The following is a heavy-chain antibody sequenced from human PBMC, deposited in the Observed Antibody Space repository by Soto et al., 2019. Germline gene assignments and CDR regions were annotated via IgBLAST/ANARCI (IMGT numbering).Heavy chain of an antibody. J-gene: IGHJ4*02. D-gene: IGHD3-10*01. CDR2: INHSGST. CDR3: ARGSPIGGPLGSYFLYVYYFDY. CDR1: GGSFSGYY. Sequence: SETLSLTCAVYGGSFSGYYWSWIRQPPGKGLEWIGEINHSGSTNYNPSLKSRVTISVDTSKNQFSLKLSSVTAADTAVYYCARGSPIGGPLGSYFLYVYYFDYWGQGTLVTVSS. V-gene: IGHV4-34*01.